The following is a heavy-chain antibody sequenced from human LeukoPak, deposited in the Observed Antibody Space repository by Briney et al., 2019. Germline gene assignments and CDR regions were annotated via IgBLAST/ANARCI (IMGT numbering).Heavy chain of an antibody. CDR1: GFTFNNYD. J-gene: IGHJ4*02. CDR2: ISYDGSYK. Sequence: PGGSLRLSCAASGFTFNNYDMHWVRQAPGKGLERVAGISYDGSYKYYADSVKGRFTISRDSSKNTLYLQMNSLRAEDTAVYYCVKTGSGWFGDYWGQGTLVTVSS. CDR3: VKTGSGWFGDY. D-gene: IGHD6-19*01. V-gene: IGHV3-30*18.